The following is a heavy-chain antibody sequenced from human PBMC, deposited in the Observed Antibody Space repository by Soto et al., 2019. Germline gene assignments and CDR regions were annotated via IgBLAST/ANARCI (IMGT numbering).Heavy chain of an antibody. Sequence: SGPTLVNPTQTLTLTCTFSGFSLSTRGVHVGWIRQPPGKALEWLAIIYWDDDKRYSPSLKSRLTITKDTSKNQVVHTLTNMDPVDTATYYCAHPGNKAAAGYYFDYWGQGTLVTVSS. CDR3: AHPGNKAAAGYYFDY. CDR1: GFSLSTRGVH. CDR2: IYWDDDK. V-gene: IGHV2-5*02. D-gene: IGHD6-13*01. J-gene: IGHJ4*02.